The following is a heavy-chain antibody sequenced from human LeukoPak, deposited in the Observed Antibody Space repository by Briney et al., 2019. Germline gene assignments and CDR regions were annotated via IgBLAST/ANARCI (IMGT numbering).Heavy chain of an antibody. CDR2: ISGSGGST. Sequence: PGGSLRLSCAVSGITFSNYAMSWVRQAPGKGLEWVSAISGSGGSTFYADSVKGRFTISRDNSDNALYLQMSSLRAEDTAVYYCARDRSMTNGGFDYWGQGSLVTVSS. V-gene: IGHV3-23*01. CDR1: GITFSNYA. D-gene: IGHD7-27*01. CDR3: ARDRSMTNGGFDY. J-gene: IGHJ4*02.